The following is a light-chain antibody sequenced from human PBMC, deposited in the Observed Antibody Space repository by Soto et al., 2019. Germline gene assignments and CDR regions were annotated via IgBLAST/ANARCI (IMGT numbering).Light chain of an antibody. CDR2: GNS. CDR1: SSNIGAGYD. CDR3: QSYDSSLSGVV. V-gene: IGLV1-40*01. Sequence: QSVLTQPPSVSGAPGQRVTISCTGSSSNIGAGYDVHWYQQLPGTAPKLLIYGNSNRPSGVPDRFSGSKSGTSASRAITGLQGEDEADYYCQSYDSSLSGVVFGGGTKLTVL. J-gene: IGLJ2*01.